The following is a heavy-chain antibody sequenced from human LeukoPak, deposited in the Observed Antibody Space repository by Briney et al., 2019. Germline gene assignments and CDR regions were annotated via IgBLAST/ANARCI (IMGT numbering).Heavy chain of an antibody. Sequence: PGGSLRLSCAASGFTFSSYAMHWVRQAPGKGLEWVAVISYDGSNKYYADSVKGRFTISRDNSKNTLYLQMNSLRAEDTAVHYCARGPGYSSGWYVLSVDYWGQGTLVTVSS. CDR1: GFTFSSYA. CDR2: ISYDGSNK. D-gene: IGHD6-19*01. CDR3: ARGPGYSSGWYVLSVDY. V-gene: IGHV3-30-3*01. J-gene: IGHJ4*02.